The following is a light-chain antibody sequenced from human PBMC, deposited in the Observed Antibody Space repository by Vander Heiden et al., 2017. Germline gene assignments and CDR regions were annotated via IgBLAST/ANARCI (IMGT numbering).Light chain of an antibody. J-gene: IGKJ3*01. CDR3: QQSYSTPPFT. CDR2: AAS. V-gene: IGKV1-39*01. CDR1: QSISSF. Sequence: DIQMTQSPSSLSASVGDRVTITCRASQSISSFLNWYQQKPGKAPKLLIYAASSLQGGVPSRFSGSGSGTDFTLTISSLQPEDFATYYWQQSYSTPPFTFGPGTKVDIK.